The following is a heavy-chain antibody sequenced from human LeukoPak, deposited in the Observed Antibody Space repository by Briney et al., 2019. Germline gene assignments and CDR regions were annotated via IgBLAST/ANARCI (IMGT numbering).Heavy chain of an antibody. D-gene: IGHD3-10*01. V-gene: IGHV4-59*01. Sequence: QLQLQESGPGLVKPSETLSLTCTVSGGSISSYYWSWIRQPPGKGLEWIGYIYYSGSTNYNPSLKSRVTISVDTSKNQFSLKLSSVTAADTAVYYCARDQYGSGSIDYWGQGTLVTVSS. CDR3: ARDQYGSGSIDY. CDR2: IYYSGST. J-gene: IGHJ4*02. CDR1: GGSISSYY.